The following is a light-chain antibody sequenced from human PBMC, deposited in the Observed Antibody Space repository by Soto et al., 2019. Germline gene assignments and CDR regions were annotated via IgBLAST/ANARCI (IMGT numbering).Light chain of an antibody. CDR1: SSNIGAGYD. Sequence: QSVLTQPPSVSGTPGQRVTLSCTGSSSNIGAGYDVHWYQLLPGTPPKLLIYGNNNRPSGVPDRFSVSTSGTSASLAITGLQAEDEADYYCQSSDTSLSAAVFGGGTKLTVL. CDR2: GNN. J-gene: IGLJ2*01. CDR3: QSSDTSLSAAV. V-gene: IGLV1-40*01.